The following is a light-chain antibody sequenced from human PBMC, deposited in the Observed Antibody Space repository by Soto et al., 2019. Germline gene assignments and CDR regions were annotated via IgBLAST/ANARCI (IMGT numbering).Light chain of an antibody. CDR2: DVA. CDR1: RSDVGGYRY. J-gene: IGLJ3*02. Sequence: QSVLTQPRSVSGSPGQSVTVSCTGSRSDVGGYRYVSWYQKVPGRAPKLVIFDVAKRPSGVPGRFSGVKSGNTAFLTISELQAEDEGDYYCYSYAGRNIWVFGGGTQLTVL. V-gene: IGLV2-11*01. CDR3: YSYAGRNIWV.